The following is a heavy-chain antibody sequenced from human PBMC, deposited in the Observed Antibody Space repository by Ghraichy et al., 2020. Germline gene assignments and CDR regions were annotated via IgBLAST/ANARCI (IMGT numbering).Heavy chain of an antibody. V-gene: IGHV3-21*01. CDR3: ARGLAGSYDWDYYGMDV. D-gene: IGHD5-18*01. Sequence: GGSLRLSCAASGFTFSKYSMNWVRQAPGKGLEWVSAISSSSSYIYYADSVKGRFTISRDNAKNSLYLQMNSLRAEDTAVYYCARGLAGSYDWDYYGMDVWGQGTTVTVSS. CDR1: GFTFSKYS. CDR2: ISSSSSYI. J-gene: IGHJ6*02.